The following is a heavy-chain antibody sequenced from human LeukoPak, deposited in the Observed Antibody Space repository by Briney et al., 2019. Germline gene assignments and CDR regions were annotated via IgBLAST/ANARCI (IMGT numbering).Heavy chain of an antibody. V-gene: IGHV4-30-4*01. Sequence: SQTLSLTCTVSGGSISSGDYYWGWSRQPPGKGLEWIGYIYYSGSTYYNPSLKSRVTISVDTSKNQFSLKLSSVTAADTAVYYCARGYYDSSGYWDYFDYWGQGTLVTVSS. CDR2: IYYSGST. CDR1: GGSISSGDYY. CDR3: ARGYYDSSGYWDYFDY. D-gene: IGHD3-22*01. J-gene: IGHJ4*02.